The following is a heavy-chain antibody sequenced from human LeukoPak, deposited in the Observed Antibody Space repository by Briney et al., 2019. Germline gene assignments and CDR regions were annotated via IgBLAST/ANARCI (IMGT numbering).Heavy chain of an antibody. CDR2: IGGRGGSA. Sequence: GGSLRLSCAASGFTFSSYGMSWVRQAPGKGLEWVSSIGGRGGSAYYADSVKGRFTISRDNSKNSLYLQMSSLTAADTAVYYCAKDRSIGTYYTFDHWGQGTLVTVSS. J-gene: IGHJ4*02. CDR1: GFTFSSYG. D-gene: IGHD1-26*01. V-gene: IGHV3-23*01. CDR3: AKDRSIGTYYTFDH.